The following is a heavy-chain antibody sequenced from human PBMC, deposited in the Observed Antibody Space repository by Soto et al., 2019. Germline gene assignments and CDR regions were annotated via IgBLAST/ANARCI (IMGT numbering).Heavy chain of an antibody. J-gene: IGHJ4*01. Sequence: QVQLQESGPGLVKPSETLSLTCTVSGGSVRRGFYYWTWIRQPPGKVLEWIGYINHSGSTNYNPSLQSRVTISLDTSKNQFSLKLSSVTAADTAVYYCASHYGSGTYYNFDYWGQGTLVTVSS. D-gene: IGHD3-10*01. CDR2: INHSGST. CDR1: GGSVRRGFYY. CDR3: ASHYGSGTYYNFDY. V-gene: IGHV4-61*01.